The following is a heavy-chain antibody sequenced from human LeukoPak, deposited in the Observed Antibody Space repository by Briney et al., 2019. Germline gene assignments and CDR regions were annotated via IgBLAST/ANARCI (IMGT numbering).Heavy chain of an antibody. V-gene: IGHV3-43*01. J-gene: IGHJ1*01. D-gene: IGHD5-18*01. Sequence: TGGSLRLSCAASGFTFDDYTMHWVRQAPGKGLEWVSLISWDGGSTYYADSVKGRFTISRDNSKNSLYLQMNSLRTEDTALYYCAKADTAMDPGGYFQHWGQGTLVTVSS. CDR2: ISWDGGST. CDR3: AKADTAMDPGGYFQH. CDR1: GFTFDDYT.